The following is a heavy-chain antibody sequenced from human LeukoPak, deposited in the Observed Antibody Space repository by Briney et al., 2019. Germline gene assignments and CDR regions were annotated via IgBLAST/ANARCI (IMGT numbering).Heavy chain of an antibody. V-gene: IGHV3-21*01. Sequence: CSMNWVRQAPGKGLEWVSSISTSSSYIYYADSVKGRFTISRDNAKNSLYLQMSSLRAEDTAVYYCARDLGQYYDTSDNWFDPWGQGTLVTVSS. D-gene: IGHD3-22*01. CDR1: CS. CDR2: ISTSSSYI. CDR3: ARDLGQYYDTSDNWFDP. J-gene: IGHJ5*02.